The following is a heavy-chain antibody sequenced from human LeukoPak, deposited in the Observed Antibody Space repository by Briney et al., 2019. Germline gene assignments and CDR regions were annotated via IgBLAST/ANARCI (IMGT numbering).Heavy chain of an antibody. V-gene: IGHV4-34*01. J-gene: IGHJ4*02. CDR2: INHSGST. D-gene: IGHD6-19*01. Sequence: SETLSLTCAVYGGSFSGYYWSWIRQPPGKGLEWIGEINHSGSTNYNPSLKSRVTMSVDTSKNEFSLRLNSVTAADTAVYYCARDLVGSGRPFDYWGQGTLVTVS. CDR3: ARDLVGSGRPFDY. CDR1: GGSFSGYY.